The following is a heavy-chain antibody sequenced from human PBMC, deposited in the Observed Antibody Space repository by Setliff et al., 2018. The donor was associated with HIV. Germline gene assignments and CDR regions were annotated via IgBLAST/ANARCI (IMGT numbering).Heavy chain of an antibody. CDR3: ARQQHSSDLKIWNY. CDR1: GGSIRSSGYS. Sequence: PSETLSLTCAVSGGSIRSSGYSWSWIRQPPGKGLEWIGYIYYNGNAYYYNPSLKSRTTISLDTSMNQFSLTLTSVTAADTAVYYCARQQHSSDLKIWNYWGQGTLVTVSS. D-gene: IGHD6-13*01. J-gene: IGHJ4*02. CDR2: IYYNGNAY. V-gene: IGHV4-30-4*08.